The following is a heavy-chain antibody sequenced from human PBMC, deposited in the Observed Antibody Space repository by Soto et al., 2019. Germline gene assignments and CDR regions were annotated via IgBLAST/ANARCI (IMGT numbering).Heavy chain of an antibody. Sequence: PGGSLRLSCAASGLNFRSYDLSWVRQAPGKGLEWVSGISVRGTTYYADSVKGRFTISRDNSKNTVYLQMNNLGAEDTAVYYCARDPGDYYFDYWGRGALVTVSS. V-gene: IGHV3-23*01. J-gene: IGHJ4*02. D-gene: IGHD7-27*01. CDR3: ARDPGDYYFDY. CDR1: GLNFRSYD. CDR2: ISVRGTT.